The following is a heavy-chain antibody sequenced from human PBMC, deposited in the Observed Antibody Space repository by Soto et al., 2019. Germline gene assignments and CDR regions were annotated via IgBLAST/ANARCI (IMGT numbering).Heavy chain of an antibody. CDR2: ISSNGGST. CDR3: ARSIHDFWSGYPQGFFDH. J-gene: IGHJ4*02. V-gene: IGHV3-64*02. D-gene: IGHD3-3*01. CDR1: GFTFSTHA. Sequence: PGGSLRLSCAASGFTFSTHAMHWVRQAPGKGLEYISAISSNGGSTFYADSVQGRFTISRDNSKNTLYLQVGSLRAEDMAVYYCARSIHDFWSGYPQGFFDHWGQGTLVTVSS.